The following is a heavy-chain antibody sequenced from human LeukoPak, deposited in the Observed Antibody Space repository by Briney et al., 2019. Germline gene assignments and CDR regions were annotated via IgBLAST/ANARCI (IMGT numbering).Heavy chain of an antibody. CDR1: GFTFTSSA. CDR3: AAVARGQEYNWFDP. J-gene: IGHJ5*02. CDR2: IVVGSGNT. Sequence: GTSVKVSCKASGFTFTSSAMQWVRQARGQRLEWIGWIVVGSGNTNYAQKFQERVTITRDMSTSTAYMVLSSLRSEDTAVYYCAAVARGQEYNWFDPWGQGTLVTVSS. V-gene: IGHV1-58*02.